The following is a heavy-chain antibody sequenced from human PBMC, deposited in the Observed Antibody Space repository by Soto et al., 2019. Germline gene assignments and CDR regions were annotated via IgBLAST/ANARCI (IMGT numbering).Heavy chain of an antibody. D-gene: IGHD3-22*01. Sequence: SETLSLTCAVYGGSFSGYYWSWIRQPPGKGLEWIGEINHSGSTNYNPSLKSRVTISVDTSKNQFSLKLSSVTAADTAVYYCARRGSSLCNGYYLLVAFDICGQRKMVPVS. CDR3: ARRGSSLCNGYYLLVAFDI. V-gene: IGHV4-34*01. CDR2: INHSGST. CDR1: GGSFSGYY. J-gene: IGHJ3*02.